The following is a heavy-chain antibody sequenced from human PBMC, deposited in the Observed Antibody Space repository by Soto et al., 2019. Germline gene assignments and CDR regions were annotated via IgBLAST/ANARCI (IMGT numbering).Heavy chain of an antibody. CDR1: GGSISSYY. D-gene: IGHD3-16*01. V-gene: IGHV4-59*01. CDR2: IYYSGST. Sequence: PSETLSLTCTVSGGSISSYYWSWFRQPPGKGLEWIGYIYYSGSTNYNPSLKSRVTISVDTSKNQFSLKLSSVTAADTAVYYCARAWGYYFDYWGQGTLVTISS. J-gene: IGHJ4*02. CDR3: ARAWGYYFDY.